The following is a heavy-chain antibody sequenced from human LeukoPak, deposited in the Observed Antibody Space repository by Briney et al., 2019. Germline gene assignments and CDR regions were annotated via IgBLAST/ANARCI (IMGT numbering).Heavy chain of an antibody. J-gene: IGHJ4*02. D-gene: IGHD1-1*01. V-gene: IGHV1-69*01. CDR1: GGTFSSYA. CDR3: ARVIQLERRSYFDY. CDR2: IIPIFGTA. Sequence: SVKVSCKASGGTFSSYAISWVRQAPGQGLEWMGGIIPIFGTANYAQKFQGRVTITADESTSTAYMELSSLRSEDTAVYYCARVIQLERRSYFDYWGQGTLVTVSS.